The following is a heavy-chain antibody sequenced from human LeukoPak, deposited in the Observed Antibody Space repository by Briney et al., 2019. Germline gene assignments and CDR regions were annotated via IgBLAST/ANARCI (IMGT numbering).Heavy chain of an antibody. CDR1: SFCLSTGV. CDR3: QKYRTGPLYFLAV. CDR2: IWYDGSSQ. V-gene: IGHV3-33*01. J-gene: IGHJ6*02. D-gene: IGHD2/OR15-2a*01. Sequence: GRSLRPSRPPYSFCLSTGVIDSVRQAPGKGLESLDVIWYDGSSQFYADSVKARSTSSKENSKNPLYLKMNRLRAEETPTYSCQKYRTGPLYFLAVWGQGTTVTVSS.